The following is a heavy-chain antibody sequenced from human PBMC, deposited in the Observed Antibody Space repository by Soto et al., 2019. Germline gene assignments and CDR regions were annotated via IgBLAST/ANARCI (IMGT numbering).Heavy chain of an antibody. V-gene: IGHV3-74*01. CDR3: AAGYLSSGHY. CDR2: IKTDGSDT. Sequence: EVQLVESGGGVVQPGGPLRLSCAASGFSFSSYWMHWVRQAPGKGLVWVSRIKTDGSDTISADSVKGRFTISRDNAKNTLYLQMNSLRAEDTALYYCAAGYLSSGHYWGQGTLVPVSS. J-gene: IGHJ4*02. D-gene: IGHD3-10*01. CDR1: GFSFSSYW.